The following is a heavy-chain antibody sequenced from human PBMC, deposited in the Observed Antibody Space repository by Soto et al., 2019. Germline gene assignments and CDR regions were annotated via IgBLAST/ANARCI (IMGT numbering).Heavy chain of an antibody. J-gene: IGHJ6*02. CDR2: INRSGST. CDR1: GGSFSGYY. CDR3: ARGVATSYYYYYYGMDV. Sequence: PSETLSLTCAVYGGSFSGYYWSWIRQPPGKGLEWIGEINRSGSTNYNPSLKSRVTISVDTSKNQFSLKLSSVTAADTAVYYCARGVATSYYYYYYGMDVWGQGTTVTVSS. V-gene: IGHV4-34*01. D-gene: IGHD5-12*01.